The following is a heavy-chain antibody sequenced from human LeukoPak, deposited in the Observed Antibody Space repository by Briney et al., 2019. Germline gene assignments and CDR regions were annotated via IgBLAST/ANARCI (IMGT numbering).Heavy chain of an antibody. D-gene: IGHD3-16*01. V-gene: IGHV3-13*01. CDR1: GFTFSNFD. Sequence: GGSLRLSCATSGFTFSNFDLHWVRHATGEGLEWVSAIGTAGDTYYPDSVKGRFTISRDNAKNSFYLQMNNLRVGDTAVYYCARDGASDYVSINGMDVWGQGTTVTVSS. CDR3: ARDGASDYVSINGMDV. J-gene: IGHJ6*02. CDR2: IGTAGDT.